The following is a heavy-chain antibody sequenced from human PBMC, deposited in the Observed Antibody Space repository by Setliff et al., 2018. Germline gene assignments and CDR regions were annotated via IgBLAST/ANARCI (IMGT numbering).Heavy chain of an antibody. D-gene: IGHD3-3*01. CDR2: INPSGGLT. J-gene: IGHJ3*02. CDR1: GYTLTNHY. Sequence: GASVKVSCKASGYTLTNHYMHWVRQAPGQGLEWMGIINPSGGLTRYAQKFQGRVTMTRDTSTSTVYMEVSSLRSEDTAVYYCARDRYYNSWSGTSITAPHDAFDIWGQGTMVTVSS. CDR3: ARDRYYNSWSGTSITAPHDAFDI. V-gene: IGHV1-46*03.